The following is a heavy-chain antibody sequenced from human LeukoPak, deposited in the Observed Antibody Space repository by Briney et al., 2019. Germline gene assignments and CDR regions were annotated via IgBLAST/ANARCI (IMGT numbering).Heavy chain of an antibody. Sequence: GGSLRLSCAASGFTFSSYAMHWVRQAPGKGLEWVAVISYDGSNKYYADSVKGRFTISRDNSKNTLYLQMNSLRAGDTAVYYCARSPIAAAGTGYFDYWGQGTLVTVSS. CDR1: GFTFSSYA. V-gene: IGHV3-30-3*01. CDR3: ARSPIAAAGTGYFDY. J-gene: IGHJ4*02. D-gene: IGHD6-13*01. CDR2: ISYDGSNK.